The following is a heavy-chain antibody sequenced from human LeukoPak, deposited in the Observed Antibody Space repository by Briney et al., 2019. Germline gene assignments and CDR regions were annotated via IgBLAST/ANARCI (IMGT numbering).Heavy chain of an antibody. V-gene: IGHV3-21*01. CDR2: ISSSSSYI. Sequence: GGSLRLSCAASGFTFSSYGMSWVRQAPGKGLEWVSSISSSSSYIYYADSVKGRFTISRDNAKNSLYLQMNSLRAEDTAVYYCARDRSDYYDSSGTFPFDYWGQGTLVTVSS. D-gene: IGHD3-22*01. CDR1: GFTFSSYG. J-gene: IGHJ4*02. CDR3: ARDRSDYYDSSGTFPFDY.